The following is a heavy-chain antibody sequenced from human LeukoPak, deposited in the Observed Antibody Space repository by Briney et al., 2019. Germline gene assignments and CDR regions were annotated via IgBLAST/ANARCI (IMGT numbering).Heavy chain of an antibody. D-gene: IGHD3-10*01. V-gene: IGHV3-49*04. Sequence: HPGGSLRLSCTASGFTFGDYAMSWVRQAPGKGLEWVGFIRSKAYGGTTEYAASVKGRFTISRDDSKSIAYLQMNSLKTEDTAVYYCTRDQYYYGSVTDYWGQGTLVTVSS. CDR2: IRSKAYGGTT. J-gene: IGHJ4*02. CDR1: GFTFGDYA. CDR3: TRDQYYYGSVTDY.